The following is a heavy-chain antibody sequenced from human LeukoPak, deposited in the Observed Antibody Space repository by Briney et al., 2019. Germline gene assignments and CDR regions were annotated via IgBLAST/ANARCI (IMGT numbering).Heavy chain of an antibody. CDR1: GYTFTGYY. CDR3: AKSNGYGLVDI. J-gene: IGHJ3*02. Sequence: GASVKVSCKASGYTFTGYYIHWVRQAPGQGLEWMGWINPNNGDTMYREKFQGRVTMTRDTSISTVYMELSGLRSDDTAVYYCAKSNGYGLVDIWGQGTMVTVSS. V-gene: IGHV1-2*02. D-gene: IGHD3-10*01. CDR2: INPNNGDT.